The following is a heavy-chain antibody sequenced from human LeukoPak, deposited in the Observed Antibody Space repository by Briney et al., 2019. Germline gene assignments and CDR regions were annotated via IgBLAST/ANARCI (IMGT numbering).Heavy chain of an antibody. J-gene: IGHJ4*02. V-gene: IGHV3-15*01. CDR1: GFIFSNAW. CDR2: IKSKTDGGTT. D-gene: IGHD4-17*01. Sequence: GGSLRLSCAASGFIFSNAWMSWVRQAPGKGLEWAGRIKSKTDGGTTDYAAPAKGRITISRDDSKNTLYLQMNSLKTEDTAVYYCTTVSDGDYLDYWGQGTLVTVSS. CDR3: TTVSDGDYLDY.